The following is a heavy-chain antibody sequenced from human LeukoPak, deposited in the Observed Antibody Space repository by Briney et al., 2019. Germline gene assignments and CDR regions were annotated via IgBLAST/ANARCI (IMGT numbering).Heavy chain of an antibody. CDR3: ARNPGTYYDFWSGYSGYYYYYMDV. CDR1: GFTFSSYG. Sequence: GGSLRLSCAASGFTFSSYGMSWVRQAPGKGLEWVPAISGSGGGTYYADSVKGRFTISRDNSKNTLYLQMNSLRAEDTAVYYCARNPGTYYDFWSGYSGYYYYYMDVWGKGTTVTVSS. V-gene: IGHV3-23*01. CDR2: ISGSGGGT. D-gene: IGHD3-3*01. J-gene: IGHJ6*03.